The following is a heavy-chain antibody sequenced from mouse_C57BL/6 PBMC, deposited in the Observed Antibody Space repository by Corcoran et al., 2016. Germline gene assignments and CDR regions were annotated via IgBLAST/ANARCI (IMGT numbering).Heavy chain of an antibody. CDR1: GYTFTTYG. D-gene: IGHD1-1*01. Sequence: QIQLVQSGPELKKPGETVKISCKASGYTFTTYGMSWVKQAPGKGLKWMGWINTYSGVPTYDEDFKGRFAFSLETSASTAYLQINNLKNEDTATNFCVRQGYYGRSPYFFDYWGQGTTLTVSS. J-gene: IGHJ2*01. CDR2: INTYSGVP. V-gene: IGHV9-3*01. CDR3: VRQGYYGRSPYFFDY.